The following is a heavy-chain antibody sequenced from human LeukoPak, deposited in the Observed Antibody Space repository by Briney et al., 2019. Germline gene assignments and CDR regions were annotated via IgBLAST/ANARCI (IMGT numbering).Heavy chain of an antibody. D-gene: IGHD3-10*01. J-gene: IGHJ4*02. CDR2: IYTGGST. V-gene: IGHV3-53*01. CDR1: GLTVNSIY. CDR3: ASPGGGDYYNS. Sequence: GGSLRLSCAASGLTVNSIYMSWVRQAPGKGLEWVSVIYTGGSTYYADSVKGRFTISRDNSKSTLYLQMNSLRAEDTAVYYCASPGGGDYYNSWGQGTLVTVSS.